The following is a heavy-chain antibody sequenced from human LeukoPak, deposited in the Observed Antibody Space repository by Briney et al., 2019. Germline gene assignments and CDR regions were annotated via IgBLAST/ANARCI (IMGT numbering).Heavy chain of an antibody. Sequence: GVPLTLSCAASGFIFSLYYMSCLRQAPGRGGEGGAYISSSGSTIYYADSVKGRFTISRDNAKNSLYLQMNSLRAEDTAVYYCARDRYYDSSGYYGYWGQGTLVTVSS. CDR3: ARDRYYDSSGYYGY. CDR1: GFIFSLYY. J-gene: IGHJ4*02. CDR2: ISSSGSTI. V-gene: IGHV3-11*01. D-gene: IGHD3-22*01.